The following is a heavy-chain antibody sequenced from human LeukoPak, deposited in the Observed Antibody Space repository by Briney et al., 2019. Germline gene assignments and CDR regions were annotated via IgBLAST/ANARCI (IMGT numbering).Heavy chain of an antibody. D-gene: IGHD2-15*01. CDR3: ARAGGYCGRISCPYYFDY. CDR2: MNPNSGNT. Sequence: ASVKVSCKASGYTFTSYYINWGRQATGQGLEWVGWMNPNSGNTGYAQKFQGRVTMTRNTSISTAYMELSSLRSADTAVYYCARAGGYCGRISCPYYFDYWGQGSLVAVSS. CDR1: GYTFTSYY. V-gene: IGHV1-8*01. J-gene: IGHJ4*02.